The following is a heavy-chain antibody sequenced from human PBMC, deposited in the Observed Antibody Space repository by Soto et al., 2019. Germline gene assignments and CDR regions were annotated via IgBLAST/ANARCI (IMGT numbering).Heavy chain of an antibody. J-gene: IGHJ3*02. Sequence: LGGSLRLSCAASGFTSSSYAMSWVRQATGKGLEWVSGSSWNSGSIGYADSVKGRFTISRDNAKNSLYLQMNSLRADDTALYYCAKAKVGSGTDAFDIWGQGTMVTVS. CDR3: AKAKVGSGTDAFDI. V-gene: IGHV3-9*02. D-gene: IGHD6-19*01. CDR2: SSWNSGSI. CDR1: GFTSSSYA.